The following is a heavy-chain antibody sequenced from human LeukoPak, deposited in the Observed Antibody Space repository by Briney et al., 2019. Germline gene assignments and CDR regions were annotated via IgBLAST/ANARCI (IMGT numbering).Heavy chain of an antibody. D-gene: IGHD3-10*01. J-gene: IGHJ4*02. CDR2: IYYSGSA. CDR1: GGSISTYF. CDR3: VRQYREDYYGSGSPLYYFDY. Sequence: SETLSLTCTVSGGSISTYFWSWIRQPPGKALEWIGNIYYSGSANYNPSLKSRVTISVDTSKNQFSLKLTPVTAADTALYYCVRQYREDYYGSGSPLYYFDYWGQGTLVAVSS. V-gene: IGHV4-59*01.